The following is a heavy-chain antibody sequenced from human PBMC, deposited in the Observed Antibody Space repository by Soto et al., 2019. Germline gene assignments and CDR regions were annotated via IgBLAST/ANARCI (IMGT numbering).Heavy chain of an antibody. D-gene: IGHD2-8*01. CDR1: GFTFSSYG. V-gene: IGHV3-33*01. CDR3: ARDQDVDCTNGVCYLDYYYYYGMDV. CDR2: IWYDGSNK. Sequence: QVQLVESGGGVVQPGRSLRLSCAASGFTFSSYGMHWVRQAPGKGLEWVAVIWYDGSNKYYADSVKGRFTISRDNSKNTLYLQMNSLRAEDTAVYYCARDQDVDCTNGVCYLDYYYYYGMDVW. J-gene: IGHJ6*01.